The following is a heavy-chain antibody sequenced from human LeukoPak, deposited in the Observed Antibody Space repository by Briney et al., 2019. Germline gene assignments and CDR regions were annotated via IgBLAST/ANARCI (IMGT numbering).Heavy chain of an antibody. D-gene: IGHD3-22*01. J-gene: IGHJ4*02. CDR1: GYTFTGYY. Sequence: GASVKVSCKASGYTFTGYYMHWVRQAPGQGLEWMGWINPNSGGTNYAQKFQGRVTMTRDTSISTAYMELSRLRSDDTAVYYCARVDQYYYDSSGYSLDYWGQGTPVTVSS. CDR2: INPNSGGT. V-gene: IGHV1-2*02. CDR3: ARVDQYYYDSSGYSLDY.